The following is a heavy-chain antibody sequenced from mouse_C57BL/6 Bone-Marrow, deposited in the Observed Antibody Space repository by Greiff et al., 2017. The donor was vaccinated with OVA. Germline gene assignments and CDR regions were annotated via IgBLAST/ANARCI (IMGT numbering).Heavy chain of an antibody. J-gene: IGHJ3*01. Sequence: EVQLQQSGGDLVKPGGSLKLSCAASGFTFSSYGMSWVRQTPDKRLEWVATISSGGSYTYYPDSVKGRFTISRDNAKNTLYLQMSSLKSEYTATYYCARPDYYCSYWGPGTLVTFSA. D-gene: IGHD1-1*01. CDR3: ARPDYYCSY. CDR2: ISSGGSYT. V-gene: IGHV5-6*01. CDR1: GFTFSSYG.